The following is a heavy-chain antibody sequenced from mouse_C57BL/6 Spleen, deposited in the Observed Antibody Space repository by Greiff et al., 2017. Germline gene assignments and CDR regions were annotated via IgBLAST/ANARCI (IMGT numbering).Heavy chain of an antibody. CDR1: GFTFSDYG. J-gene: IGHJ4*01. CDR2: ISNLAYSI. D-gene: IGHD2-4*01. V-gene: IGHV5-15*04. CDR3: ARRYDYDVGYYAMDY. Sequence: DVKLVESGGGLVQPGGSLKLSCAASGFTFSDYGMAWVRQAPRKGPEWVAFISNLAYSIYYADTVTGRFTISRENAKNTLYLEMSSLRSEDTAMYYCARRYDYDVGYYAMDYWGQGTSVTVSS.